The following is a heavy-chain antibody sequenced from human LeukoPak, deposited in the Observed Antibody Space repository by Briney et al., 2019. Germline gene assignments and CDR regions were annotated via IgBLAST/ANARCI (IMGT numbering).Heavy chain of an antibody. J-gene: IGHJ4*02. D-gene: IGHD1-20*01. CDR3: ARVNWICDY. CDR2: IYRSVST. V-gene: IGHV4-38-2*01. Sequence: SETLSLTCAVSGYSISNGYHWGWIRQPPGKGLEWIGSIYRSVSTYYNPSLKSRVTISVDTSKNHFSLRLSSVTAADTAVYYCARVNWICDYWGQGTLVTVSS. CDR1: GYSISNGYH.